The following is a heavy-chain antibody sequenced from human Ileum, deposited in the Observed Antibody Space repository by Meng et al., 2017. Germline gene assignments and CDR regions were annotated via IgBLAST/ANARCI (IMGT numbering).Heavy chain of an antibody. V-gene: IGHV4-61*01. J-gene: IGHJ4*02. CDR1: GASVTTSHYQ. CDR2: AST. D-gene: IGHD7-27*01. CDR3: ARDHWGSLDY. Sequence: VPVRGSGPGLERPSETLSLLCTVSGASVTTSHYQWGWIRQPPGKGLEWIGYASTNYNPSLKSRLTISLDTSKNQVSLKLTSVTAADTAVYYCARDHWGSLDYWGQGILVTASS.